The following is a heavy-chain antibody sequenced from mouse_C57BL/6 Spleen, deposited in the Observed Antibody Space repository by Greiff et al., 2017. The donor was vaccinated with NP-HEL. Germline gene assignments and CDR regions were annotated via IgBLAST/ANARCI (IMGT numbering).Heavy chain of an antibody. CDR1: GFTFTDYY. J-gene: IGHJ1*03. CDR3: ARYNYGSSDWYFDV. V-gene: IGHV7-3*01. Sequence: EVKLVESGGGLVQPGGSLSLSCAASGFTFTDYYMSWVRQPPGKALEWLGFIRNKANGYTTAYSASVKGRFTISRDNSQSIVYLQMNALRAEYSATYYYARYNYGSSDWYFDVWGTGTTVTVSS. D-gene: IGHD1-1*01. CDR2: IRNKANGYTT.